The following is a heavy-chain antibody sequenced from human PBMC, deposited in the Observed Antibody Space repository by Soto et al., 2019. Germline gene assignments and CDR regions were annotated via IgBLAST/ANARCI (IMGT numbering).Heavy chain of an antibody. CDR3: ATSGGYSGYENYYYYYMDV. D-gene: IGHD5-12*01. Sequence: ASVKVSCKVSGYTLTVLSMPWVRQAPGKGLEWMGGFDPEDGETIYAQKFQGRVTMTEDTSTDTAYMELSSLRSEDTAVYYCATSGGYSGYENYYYYYMDVWGKGTTVTVSS. CDR2: FDPEDGET. J-gene: IGHJ6*03. V-gene: IGHV1-24*01. CDR1: GYTLTVLS.